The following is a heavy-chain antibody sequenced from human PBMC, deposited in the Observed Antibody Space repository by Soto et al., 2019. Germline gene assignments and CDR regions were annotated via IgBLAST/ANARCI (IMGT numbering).Heavy chain of an antibody. J-gene: IGHJ6*03. CDR3: ARHREGIRPVFYYYYYYTDV. Sequence: QLQLQESGPGLVKPSETLSLTCTVSGGSISSSSYYWGWIRQPPGKGLEWIGSIYYSGSTYYNPSLKSRVTISVDTSKNQFSLKLSSVTAADTAVYYCARHREGIRPVFYYYYYYTDVWGKGTTVTVSS. D-gene: IGHD5-18*01. CDR2: IYYSGST. CDR1: GGSISSSSYY. V-gene: IGHV4-39*01.